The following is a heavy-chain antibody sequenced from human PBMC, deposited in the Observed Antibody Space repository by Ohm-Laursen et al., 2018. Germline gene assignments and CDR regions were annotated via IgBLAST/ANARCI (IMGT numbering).Heavy chain of an antibody. CDR1: GDSISGRY. Sequence: SETLSLTCTVSGDSISGRYWSWIRQPPGKGLEWIGNIDDNGNTNYNPSLQSRVTISINTSKNQFSLQLRLVTAADTAVYHCAGAPNLYYFDYWGQGTLVTASS. J-gene: IGHJ4*02. CDR2: IDDNGNT. V-gene: IGHV4-59*08. D-gene: IGHD1-26*01. CDR3: AGAPNLYYFDY.